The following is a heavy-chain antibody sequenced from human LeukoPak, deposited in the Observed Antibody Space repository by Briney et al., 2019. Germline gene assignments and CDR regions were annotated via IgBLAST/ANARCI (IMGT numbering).Heavy chain of an antibody. Sequence: GGSLRLSCAASGFTFDDYGMSWVRQAPGKGLEWVSGINWNGGSTGYADSVKGRFTISRDNAKNSLYLQMNSLRAEDTALYYCARGWRGVDFWSGYWDYWGQGTLVTVSS. J-gene: IGHJ4*02. V-gene: IGHV3-20*04. D-gene: IGHD3-3*01. CDR1: GFTFDDYG. CDR3: ARGWRGVDFWSGYWDY. CDR2: INWNGGST.